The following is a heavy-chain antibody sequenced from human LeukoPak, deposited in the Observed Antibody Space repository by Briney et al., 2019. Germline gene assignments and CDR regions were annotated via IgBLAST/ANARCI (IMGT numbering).Heavy chain of an antibody. CDR3: ARDFGVIASTGGIAY. V-gene: IGHV3-21*01. J-gene: IGHJ4*02. D-gene: IGHD2-8*01. Sequence: GGSLRLSCAASGFTFNAYTMKWVRQAPVKGLEWVSSIGDSGSHIFYADSVKGRFTTSRDNAKNSLYLQMNSLRAEDTAVYYCARDFGVIASTGGIAYWGQGTLVTVSS. CDR2: IGDSGSHI. CDR1: GFTFNAYT.